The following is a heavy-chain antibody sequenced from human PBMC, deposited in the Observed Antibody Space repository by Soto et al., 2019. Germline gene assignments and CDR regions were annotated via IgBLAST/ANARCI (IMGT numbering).Heavy chain of an antibody. J-gene: IGHJ4*02. CDR1: GFTFSSYG. D-gene: IGHD6-13*01. CDR3: AKDTYSSSWYF. CDR2: IWYDGSNK. V-gene: IGHV3-33*06. Sequence: GGSLRLSCAASGFTFSSYGMQWVRQAPGKGLEWVALIWYDGSNKYYSDSVKGRFTISRDNSKNTLDLQMNSLRAEDTAVYYCAKDTYSSSWYFWGQGTLVTVSS.